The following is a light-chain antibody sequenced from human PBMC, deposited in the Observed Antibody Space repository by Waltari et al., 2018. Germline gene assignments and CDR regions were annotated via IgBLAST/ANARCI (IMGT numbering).Light chain of an antibody. CDR2: DAT. Sequence: VMTQSPATLSVSPGEAATLSCRASQSIGTTLAWYQQKPGQAPRLLIYDATTRATGIPARFSGSGAGTECTLTIYDLQSEDLAVYYCQEYNYWPRPSFGGGTKVELE. CDR3: QEYNYWPRPS. J-gene: IGKJ4*01. CDR1: QSIGTT. V-gene: IGKV3-15*01.